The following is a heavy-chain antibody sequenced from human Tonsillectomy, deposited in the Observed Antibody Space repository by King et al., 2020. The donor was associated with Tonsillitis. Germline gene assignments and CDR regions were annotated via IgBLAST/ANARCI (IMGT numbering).Heavy chain of an antibody. CDR1: GFTFSSYA. Sequence: QLVQSGGGVVQPGRSLRLSCAASGFTFSSYAMHWVRQAPGKGLEWVAVISYDGSNKYYADSVKGRFTISRDNSKNTLYLQMNSLRAEDTAVYYCARDREYYYDSSGEFDYWGQGTLVTVSS. J-gene: IGHJ4*02. V-gene: IGHV3-30*04. CDR2: ISYDGSNK. D-gene: IGHD3-22*01. CDR3: ARDREYYYDSSGEFDY.